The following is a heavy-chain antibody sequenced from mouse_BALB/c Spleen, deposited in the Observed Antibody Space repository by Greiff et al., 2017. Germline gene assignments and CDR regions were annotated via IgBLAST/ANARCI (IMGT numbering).Heavy chain of an antibody. CDR1: GYTFTSYW. V-gene: IGHV1-7*01. J-gene: IGHJ4*01. D-gene: IGHD4-1*01. CDR3: ARKGGNWEGGYAMDY. Sequence: VHLVESGAELAKPGASVKMSCKASGYTFTSYWMHWVKQRPGQGLEWIGYINPSTGYTEYNQKFKDKATLTADKSSSTAYMQLSSLTSEDSAVYYCARKGGNWEGGYAMDYWGQGTSVTVSS. CDR2: INPSTGYT.